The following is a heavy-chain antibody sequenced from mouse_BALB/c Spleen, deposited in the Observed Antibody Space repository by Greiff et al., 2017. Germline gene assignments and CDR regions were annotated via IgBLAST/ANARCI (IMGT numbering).Heavy chain of an antibody. V-gene: IGHV5-9-3*01. D-gene: IGHD1-1*01. J-gene: IGHJ2*01. CDR2: ISSGGST. CDR1: GFTFSSYA. CDR3: ARHDYYGFDY. Sequence: EVQGVESGGGLVKPGGSLKLSCAASGFTFSSYAMSWVRQTPEKRLEWVASISSGGSTYYPDSVKGRFTISRDNAKNTLYLQMSSLRSEDTAMYYCARHDYYGFDYWGQGTTLTVSS.